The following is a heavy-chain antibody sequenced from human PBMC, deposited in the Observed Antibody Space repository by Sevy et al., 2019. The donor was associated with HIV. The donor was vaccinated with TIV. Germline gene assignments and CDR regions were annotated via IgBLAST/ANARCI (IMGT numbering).Heavy chain of an antibody. CDR3: ARASTVSTIRYNYSVMDV. V-gene: IGHV3-53*01. D-gene: IGHD4-17*01. CDR2: IYSGGST. J-gene: IGHJ6*02. CDR1: GFTVSSNY. Sequence: GGSPRLSCAASGFTVSSNYMSWVRQAPGKGLEWVSVIYSGGSTYYGDSVEGRFTIFRDNSKNTLYLQMNSLMSEDTAVYYCARASTVSTIRYNYSVMDVWGQGTTVTVSS.